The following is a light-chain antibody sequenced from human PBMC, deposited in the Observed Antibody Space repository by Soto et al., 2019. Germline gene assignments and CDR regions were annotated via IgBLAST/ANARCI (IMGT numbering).Light chain of an antibody. Sequence: DIQMTQSPSSLSASVGDRVSITCRASQTINNYLNWYQQRPGKAPKVLIYGASSLQSGVPSRFSGSGSGTDFTLTISSLQPEDFATFYCQQTYTTPYTFGEGTKVEIK. J-gene: IGKJ2*01. CDR3: QQTYTTPYT. CDR2: GAS. CDR1: QTINNY. V-gene: IGKV1-39*01.